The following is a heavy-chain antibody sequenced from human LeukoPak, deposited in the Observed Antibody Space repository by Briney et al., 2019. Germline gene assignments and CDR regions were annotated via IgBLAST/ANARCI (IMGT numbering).Heavy chain of an antibody. V-gene: IGHV3-74*01. Sequence: GGSLRLSCAASRFTFSNYWMHWVRQAPGKGLVWVSRINPDGSSTTYADSVKGRFTISRDNAKTSLYLQMNSLRAEDTAVYYCATIFGFFWGQGTLVTVSS. CDR1: RFTFSNYW. CDR3: ATIFGFF. D-gene: IGHD3-9*01. CDR2: INPDGSST. J-gene: IGHJ4*02.